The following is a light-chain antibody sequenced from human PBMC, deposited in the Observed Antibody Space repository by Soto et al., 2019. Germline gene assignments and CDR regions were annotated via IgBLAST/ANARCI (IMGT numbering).Light chain of an antibody. CDR3: QKYNTVPQT. J-gene: IGKJ1*01. CDR1: QGIIDY. CDR2: AAS. V-gene: IGKV1-27*01. Sequence: DIQMTQSPSSLSASVGDRVTITCRASQGIIDYVAWFQQKPGQAPQLLIYAASTLHSGVPSRFSGSGAGTDFTLTISSLQPEDVATYYCQKYNTVPQTFGPGTKVEIK.